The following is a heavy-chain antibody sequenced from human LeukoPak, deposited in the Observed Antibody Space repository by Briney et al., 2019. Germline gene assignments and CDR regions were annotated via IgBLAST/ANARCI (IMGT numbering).Heavy chain of an antibody. CDR2: ISAYNGNT. V-gene: IGHV1-18*01. CDR1: GYTFTSYG. D-gene: IGHD6-13*01. Sequence: ASVKVSCKASGYTFTSYGISWVRQAPGQGLEWMGWISAYNGNTNYAQKLQGRVTMTTDTSTSTAYLELSSLRSEDTAVYYCARALAAAKRKSHPYFDYWGQGTRVTVSS. CDR3: ARALAAAKRKSHPYFDY. J-gene: IGHJ4*02.